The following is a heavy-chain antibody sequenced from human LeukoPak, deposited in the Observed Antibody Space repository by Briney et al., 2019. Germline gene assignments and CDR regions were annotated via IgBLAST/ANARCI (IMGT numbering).Heavy chain of an antibody. CDR2: VYYTGST. Sequence: PSETLSLTCTVSGGSISSSTYYWGWIRQPPGKGLEWIGSVYYTGSTYYNPSLKSRVAISVDTSKNQLSLKLSSVTAADTAVYYCARSVYSTNVDSWGQGTLVTVSS. CDR3: ARSVYSTNVDS. CDR1: GGSISSSTYY. D-gene: IGHD6-13*01. J-gene: IGHJ4*02. V-gene: IGHV4-39*01.